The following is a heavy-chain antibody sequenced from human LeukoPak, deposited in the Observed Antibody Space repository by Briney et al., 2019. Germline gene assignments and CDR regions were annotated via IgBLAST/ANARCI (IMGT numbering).Heavy chain of an antibody. CDR1: GFAFSTYP. CDR3: AKDKGDYKNYAGMGA. Sequence: GGSLRLSCAASGFAFSTYPMHWVRQTPGKGLEWVALISYDGSTKYYADSVKGRFTISRDSSENTLYLQMDSLTVEDTATYHCAKDKGDYKNYAGMGAWGKGTTVTVSS. V-gene: IGHV3-30*01. D-gene: IGHD4-11*01. CDR2: ISYDGSTK. J-gene: IGHJ6*03.